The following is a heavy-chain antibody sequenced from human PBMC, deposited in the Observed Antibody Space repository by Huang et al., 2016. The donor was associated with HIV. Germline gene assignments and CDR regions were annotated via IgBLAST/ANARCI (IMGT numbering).Heavy chain of an antibody. V-gene: IGHV3-30*14. Sequence: QVQLVESGGGVVQPGRSLRLSCAVSGFTFRDHPMHWVRQAPGKGLDWVAVISFDGRNKFYADFVRGRFTISRDNSKNILYLQLNSLTPADTSIYYCARDTTTVAGLDFWGQGALVTVSS. CDR1: GFTFRDHP. CDR2: ISFDGRNK. D-gene: IGHD6-19*01. J-gene: IGHJ4*02. CDR3: ARDTTTVAGLDF.